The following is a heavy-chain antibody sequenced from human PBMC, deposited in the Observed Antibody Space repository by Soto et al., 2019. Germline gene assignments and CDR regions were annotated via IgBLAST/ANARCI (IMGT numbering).Heavy chain of an antibody. J-gene: IGHJ6*02. CDR3: ARGFQRGPYYYYYYGMDV. D-gene: IGHD5-12*01. Sequence: SETLSLTCAVYGGSFSGYYWSWIRQPPGKGLEWIGEINHSGSTNYNPSLKSRVTISVDTSKNQFSLKLSSVTAADTAVYYCARGFQRGPYYYYYYGMDVWGQGTTVTAP. CDR2: INHSGST. V-gene: IGHV4-34*01. CDR1: GGSFSGYY.